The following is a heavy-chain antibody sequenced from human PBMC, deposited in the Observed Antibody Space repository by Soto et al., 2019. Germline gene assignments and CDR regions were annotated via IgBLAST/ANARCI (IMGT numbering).Heavy chain of an antibody. D-gene: IGHD1-26*01. CDR3: ARVGHLHAYYGSDY. CDR1: GGSIRDSY. J-gene: IGHJ4*02. V-gene: IGHV4-59*01. CDR2: VSSSGTT. Sequence: QVQLQASGPGLVKPSETLSLICTVSGGSIRDSYWTWIRQPPGKGLEWIGYVSSSGTTKYSPSLKSRVPMSVDTSKTQFSLKVNSVTTADTAVYYCARVGHLHAYYGSDYWGQGILVTVSS.